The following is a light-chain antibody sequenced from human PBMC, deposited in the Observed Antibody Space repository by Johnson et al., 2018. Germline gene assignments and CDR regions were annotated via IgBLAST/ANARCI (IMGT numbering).Light chain of an antibody. CDR2: ENN. Sequence: QSVLTQPPSVSAAPGQKVTISCSGSSSNIGNNYVSWYQQLPGTAPKLLIYENNKRPQENPDRVSGCKSGTSATLGITGLQTGDEAEYYCGTWDSSLSAGNVFGTGTKVTVL. V-gene: IGLV1-51*02. CDR3: GTWDSSLSAGNV. CDR1: SSNIGNNY. J-gene: IGLJ1*01.